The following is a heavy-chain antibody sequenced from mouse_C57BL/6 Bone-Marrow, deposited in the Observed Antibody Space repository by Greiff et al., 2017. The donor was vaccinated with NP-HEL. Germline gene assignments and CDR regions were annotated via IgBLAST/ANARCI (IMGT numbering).Heavy chain of an antibody. CDR2: INPNNGGT. J-gene: IGHJ2*01. D-gene: IGHD3-1*01. Sequence: VQLQQSGPELVKPGASVKIPCKASGYTFTDYNMDWVKQSHGKSLEWIGDINPNNGGTIYNQKFKGKATLTVDKSSSTAYMELRSLTSEDTAVYYCARQGRRVGVYYFDYWGQGTTLTVSS. CDR3: ARQGRRVGVYYFDY. CDR1: GYTFTDYN. V-gene: IGHV1-18*01.